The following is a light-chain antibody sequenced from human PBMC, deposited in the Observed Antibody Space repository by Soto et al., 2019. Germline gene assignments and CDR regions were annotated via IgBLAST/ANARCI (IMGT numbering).Light chain of an antibody. CDR3: SSYTSTSTDV. Sequence: QSVLTQPPSVSGSPGQSVTNSCTGTSSDVGSYNRVSWYQQPPGTAPKLMIYEVNNRPSGVPNRFSGSKSGNTASLTISGLQAEDEADYYCSSYTSTSTDVFGAGTKVTVL. V-gene: IGLV2-18*02. J-gene: IGLJ1*01. CDR1: SSDVGSYNR. CDR2: EVN.